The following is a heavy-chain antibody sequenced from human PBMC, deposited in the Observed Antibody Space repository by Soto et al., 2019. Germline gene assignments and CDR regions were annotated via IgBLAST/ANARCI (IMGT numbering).Heavy chain of an antibody. CDR2: IKSKTDGGTT. V-gene: IGHV3-15*01. CDR1: GFTFDDYA. Sequence: EVQLVESGGGLVQPGRSLRLSCAASGFTFDDYAMHWVWQAPGKGLEWVGRIKSKTDGGTTDYAAPVKGRFTILRDDSKNMLYLQMNSLKTEDTAVYYCITDWTYCSSTSCYRRWYYSFGMDVWGQGTTVTVSS. D-gene: IGHD2-2*02. J-gene: IGHJ6*02. CDR3: ITDWTYCSSTSCYRRWYYSFGMDV.